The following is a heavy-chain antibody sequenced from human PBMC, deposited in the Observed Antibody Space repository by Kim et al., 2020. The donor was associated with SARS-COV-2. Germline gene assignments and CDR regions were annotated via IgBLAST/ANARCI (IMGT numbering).Heavy chain of an antibody. Sequence: GGSLRLSCAASGFTFDDYAMHWVRQAPGKGLEWVSGISWNSGSIGYADSVKGRFTISRDNAKNSLYLQMNSLRAEDTALYYCAKGAGYCSSTSCYEYYFDYWGQGTLVSVSS. CDR3: AKGAGYCSSTSCYEYYFDY. CDR1: GFTFDDYA. J-gene: IGHJ4*02. D-gene: IGHD2-2*01. V-gene: IGHV3-9*01. CDR2: ISWNSGSI.